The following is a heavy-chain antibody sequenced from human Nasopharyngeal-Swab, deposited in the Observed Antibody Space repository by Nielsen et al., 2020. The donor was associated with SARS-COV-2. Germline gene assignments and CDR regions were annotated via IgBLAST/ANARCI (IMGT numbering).Heavy chain of an antibody. D-gene: IGHD3-3*01. CDR1: GFTFSNAW. CDR3: TTVLRFLEWLYYFDY. V-gene: IGHV3-15*01. Sequence: GESLKISCAASGFTFSNAWMSWVRQAPGEGLEWVGRIKSKTDGGTTDYAAPVKGRFTISRDDSKNTLYLQMNSLKTEDTAVYYCTTVLRFLEWLYYFDYWGQGTLVTVSS. CDR2: IKSKTDGGTT. J-gene: IGHJ4*02.